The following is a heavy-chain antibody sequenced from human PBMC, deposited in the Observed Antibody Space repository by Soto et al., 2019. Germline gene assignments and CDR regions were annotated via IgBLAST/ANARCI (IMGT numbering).Heavy chain of an antibody. Sequence: QVQLVQSGAEVKKPGASVKVSCKASGYTFTSYDINWVRQATGQGLEWMGWMNPNSGNTDYAQKFQGRVTMTRNTSISTAYMELSSLRSEDTAVYYCARYLAVAGYNWFDPWGQGTLVTVSS. CDR1: GYTFTSYD. CDR2: MNPNSGNT. CDR3: ARYLAVAGYNWFDP. D-gene: IGHD6-19*01. J-gene: IGHJ5*02. V-gene: IGHV1-8*01.